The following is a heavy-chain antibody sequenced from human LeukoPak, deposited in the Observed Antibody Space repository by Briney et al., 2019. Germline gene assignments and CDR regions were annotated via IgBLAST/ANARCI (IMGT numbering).Heavy chain of an antibody. Sequence: GGSLRLSCAASGFTFSSYGMQWVRQAPGKGLEWVAFIHYDGSNKYYANSVKGRFTISRDNSKNTLYLHMNSLRAEDTAVYYCAKDPIRGVRPYYFSSWGQRTLVTVSS. J-gene: IGHJ4*02. CDR3: AKDPIRGVRPYYFSS. V-gene: IGHV3-30*02. D-gene: IGHD3-10*01. CDR2: IHYDGSNK. CDR1: GFTFSSYG.